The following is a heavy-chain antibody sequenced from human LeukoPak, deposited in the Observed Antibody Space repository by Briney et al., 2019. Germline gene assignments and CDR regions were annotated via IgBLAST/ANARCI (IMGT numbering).Heavy chain of an antibody. D-gene: IGHD1-26*01. Sequence: GASVKVSCKASGYTFTGYYIHGVRQAPGQGLEWMGWINPNSDGTDYAQKFQGRVTMTSDASINTAYMELSRLTSDDTAMYYCARGETWWEQRRYFDFWGQGTLATVSS. CDR3: ARGETWWEQRRYFDF. CDR2: INPNSDGT. CDR1: GYTFTGYY. J-gene: IGHJ4*02. V-gene: IGHV1-2*02.